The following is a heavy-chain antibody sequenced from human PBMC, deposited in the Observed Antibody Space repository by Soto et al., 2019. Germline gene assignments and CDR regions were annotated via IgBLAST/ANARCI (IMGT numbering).Heavy chain of an antibody. D-gene: IGHD2-2*01. V-gene: IGHV3-11*01. CDR1: GFTFSDYY. CDR2: ISSSGSTI. CDR3: ARLGYCSSTSCYEYYYYYYMDV. J-gene: IGHJ6*03. Sequence: QVQLVESGGGLVKPGGSLRLSCAASGFTFSDYYMSWIRQAPGKGLEWVSYISSSGSTIYYADSVKGRFTISRDNAKNSLYLQMNSLRAEDTAVYYCARLGYCSSTSCYEYYYYYYMDVWGKGTTVTVSS.